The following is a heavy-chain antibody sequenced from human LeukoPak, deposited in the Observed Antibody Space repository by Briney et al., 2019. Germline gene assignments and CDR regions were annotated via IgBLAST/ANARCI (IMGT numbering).Heavy chain of an antibody. V-gene: IGHV4-61*01. CDR1: GGSDSSGSDY. CDR2: ISYSGSN. CDR3: ARGQAALWFGEL. D-gene: IGHD3-10*01. Sequence: SETLSLTCTVSGGSDSSGSDYWSWIRQPPGKGLEWIGHISYSGSNNYNPSLKSRVTISLDTSKNQLSLKLSSVTTADTAVYYCARGQAALWFGELWGQGTLVTVSS. J-gene: IGHJ4*02.